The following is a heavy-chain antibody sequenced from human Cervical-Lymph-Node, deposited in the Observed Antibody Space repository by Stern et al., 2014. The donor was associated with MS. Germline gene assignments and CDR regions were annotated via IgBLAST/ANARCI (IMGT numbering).Heavy chain of an antibody. Sequence: QLVQSGAEVKKPGSSVKVSCKASGGTFSSYAISWVRQAPGQGLEWMGGLLPIFGTANYAQKFQGRVTITADESTSTAYMELSSLRSEDTAVYYCAREGEYYYDSSGYSFFDYWGQGTLVTVSS. CDR1: GGTFSSYA. V-gene: IGHV1-69*01. J-gene: IGHJ4*02. D-gene: IGHD3-22*01. CDR3: AREGEYYYDSSGYSFFDY. CDR2: LLPIFGTA.